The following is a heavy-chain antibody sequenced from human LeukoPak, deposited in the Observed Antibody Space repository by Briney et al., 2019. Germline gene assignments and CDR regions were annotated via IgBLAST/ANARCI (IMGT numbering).Heavy chain of an antibody. CDR2: ISGSGDST. CDR3: AKDNGAYEFDY. J-gene: IGHJ4*02. Sequence: VGSLRLSCAASGFTFRSYGMSWVRQAPGKGLEWVSAISGSGDSTYYADSVKGRFTISRDNSKNTLNLQMNRLRAEDTAVYYCAKDNGAYEFDYWGQGTLVTVSS. V-gene: IGHV3-23*01. CDR1: GFTFRSYG. D-gene: IGHD3-22*01.